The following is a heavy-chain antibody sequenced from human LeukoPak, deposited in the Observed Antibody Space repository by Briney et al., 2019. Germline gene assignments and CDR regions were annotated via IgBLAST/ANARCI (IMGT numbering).Heavy chain of an antibody. D-gene: IGHD5-12*01. Sequence: TSETLSLTCAVYGGSFSGYYWSWIRQPPGKGLEWIGEINHSGSTNYNPSLKSRVTISVDTSKNQFSLKLSCVTAADTAVYYCASGTGGYDPQNYYYYYMDVWGKGTTVTISS. CDR2: INHSGST. J-gene: IGHJ6*03. V-gene: IGHV4-34*01. CDR3: ASGTGGYDPQNYYYYYMDV. CDR1: GGSFSGYY.